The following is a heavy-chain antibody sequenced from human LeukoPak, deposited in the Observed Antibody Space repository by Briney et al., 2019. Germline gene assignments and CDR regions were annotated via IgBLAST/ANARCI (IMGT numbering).Heavy chain of an antibody. CDR2: ISTTGGTT. CDR1: GFTFSSYG. D-gene: IGHD2-15*01. Sequence: GGSLRLSCAASGFTFSSYGMSWVRQAPGKGLEWVSAISTTGGTTYYADSVKGRFTISRDNSQNTLYLQMNSLRAEDTAIYYCAKNGDRGAYCSGGSCYSYYYQYIDVWGKGTTVTISS. V-gene: IGHV3-23*01. CDR3: AKNGDRGAYCSGGSCYSYYYQYIDV. J-gene: IGHJ6*03.